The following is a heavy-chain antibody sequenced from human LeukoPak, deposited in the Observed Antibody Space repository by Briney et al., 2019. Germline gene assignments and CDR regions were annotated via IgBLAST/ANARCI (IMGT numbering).Heavy chain of an antibody. D-gene: IGHD3-22*01. J-gene: IGHJ6*03. CDR2: ISWNSGSI. V-gene: IGHV3-9*01. CDR1: GSTFDDYA. Sequence: GGSLRLSCAASGSTFDDYAMHWVRQAPGKGLEWVSGISWNSGSIGYADSVKGRFTISRDNAKNSLYLQMNSLRAEDTALYYCAKDKTRSTMIVRGYYMDVWGKGTTVTVSS. CDR3: AKDKTRSTMIVRGYYMDV.